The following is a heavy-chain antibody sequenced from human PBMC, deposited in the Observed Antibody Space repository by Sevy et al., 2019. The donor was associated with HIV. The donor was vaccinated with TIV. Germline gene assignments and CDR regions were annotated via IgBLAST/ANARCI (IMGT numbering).Heavy chain of an antibody. J-gene: IGHJ5*02. CDR3: ARGWFDT. CDR1: GFTVSSHE. CDR2: ITRSGSSI. V-gene: IGHV3-48*03. Sequence: GGSLRLSCAASGFTVSSHEMSWVRQAPGKGLEWISYITRSGSSIYYADSVKGRFTISRDNAKNSLYLQMNSLRAEDTAVYYCARGWFDTWGQGTLVTVSS.